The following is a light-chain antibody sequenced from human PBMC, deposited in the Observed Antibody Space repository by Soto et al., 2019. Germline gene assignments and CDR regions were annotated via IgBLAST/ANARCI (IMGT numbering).Light chain of an antibody. CDR3: CSYAGTYTYV. J-gene: IGLJ1*01. V-gene: IGLV2-11*01. CDR2: DVS. Sequence: QAVVTQPRSVSGSPGQSVTISCTGTSSDVGGYNYVSWYQQDPGKAPKLIIYDVSKRPSGVPDRFSGSKSGNTASLTISGLQAEDEADYYCCSYAGTYTYVFGTGTKLTVL. CDR1: SSDVGGYNY.